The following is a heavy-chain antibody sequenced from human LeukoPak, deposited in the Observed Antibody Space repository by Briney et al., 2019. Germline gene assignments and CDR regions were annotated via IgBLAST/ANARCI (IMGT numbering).Heavy chain of an antibody. CDR2: ISGGGGRT. J-gene: IGHJ6*02. CDR3: AKAQRTVGATLLSSVEGVEYGMDV. CDR1: GFTFSHYA. Sequence: GESLRLSCAAAGFTFSHYAMSWVRQAPGKGLEWVSAISGGGGRTHFADSVKGRFTMSRDNSKNTLYLQMNSLRAEDTAIYYCAKAQRTVGATLLSSVEGVEYGMDVWGQGTTVTVSS. D-gene: IGHD1-26*01. V-gene: IGHV3-23*01.